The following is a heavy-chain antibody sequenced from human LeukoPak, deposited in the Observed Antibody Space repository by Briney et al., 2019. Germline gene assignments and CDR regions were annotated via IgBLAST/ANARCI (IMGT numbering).Heavy chain of an antibody. CDR1: GYSFTSYG. CDR2: ISAYDGET. V-gene: IGHV1-18*01. CDR3: ARGGKNYFDF. D-gene: IGHD1-26*01. J-gene: IGHJ4*02. Sequence: ASVKVSCKASGYSFTSYGISWVREAPGRGLEWVGYISAYDGETRCAQKLQGRVTLTTDTSTGTVYMEMRRLRSDDTAVYYCARGGKNYFDFWGQGTLVTVSS.